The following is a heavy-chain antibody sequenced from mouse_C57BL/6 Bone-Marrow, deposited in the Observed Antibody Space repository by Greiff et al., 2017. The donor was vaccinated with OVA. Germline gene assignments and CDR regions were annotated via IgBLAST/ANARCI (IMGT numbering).Heavy chain of an antibody. Sequence: EVKLMESGGGLVQPGGSLSLSCAASGFTFTDYYMSWVRQPPGKALEWLGFIRNKANGYTTEYSASVKGRFTIYRDNSQSILYLQMNALRAEDSATYYCARFSAGWFYFDYWGQGTTLTVSS. CDR3: ARFSAGWFYFDY. CDR2: IRNKANGYTT. V-gene: IGHV7-3*01. D-gene: IGHD2-3*01. J-gene: IGHJ2*01. CDR1: GFTFTDYY.